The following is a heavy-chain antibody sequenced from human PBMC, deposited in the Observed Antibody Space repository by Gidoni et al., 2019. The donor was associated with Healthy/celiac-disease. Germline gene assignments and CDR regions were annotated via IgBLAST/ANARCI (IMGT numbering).Heavy chain of an antibody. J-gene: IGHJ5*02. D-gene: IGHD3-3*01. CDR3: ARDRNDFWSGNWFDP. CDR1: GLTFSSYW. Sequence: EVQLVESGGGWVQPGGSLRLSGAAAGLTFSSYWMSWVRQAPGKGLEWVANIKQDGSEKYYVSSVKGRFTISRDNAKNSLYLQMNSLRAEDTAVYYCARDRNDFWSGNWFDPWGQGTLVTVSS. V-gene: IGHV3-7*03. CDR2: IKQDGSEK.